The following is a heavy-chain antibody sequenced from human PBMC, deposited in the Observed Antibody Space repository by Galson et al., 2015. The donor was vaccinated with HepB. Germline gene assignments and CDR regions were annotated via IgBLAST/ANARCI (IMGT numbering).Heavy chain of an antibody. J-gene: IGHJ5*02. Sequence: SAKVSCKASGYTFTSYAMHWVRQAPGQRLEWMGWINAGNGNTKYSQKFQGRVTITRDTSASTAYMELSSLRSEDTAVYYCARGYYGSGSYYRFWFDPWGQGTLVTVSS. D-gene: IGHD3-10*01. CDR2: INAGNGNT. CDR3: ARGYYGSGSYYRFWFDP. V-gene: IGHV1-3*01. CDR1: GYTFTSYA.